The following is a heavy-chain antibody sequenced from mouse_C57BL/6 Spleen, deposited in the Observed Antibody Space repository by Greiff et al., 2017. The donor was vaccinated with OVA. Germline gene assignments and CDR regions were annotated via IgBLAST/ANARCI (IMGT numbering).Heavy chain of an antibody. V-gene: IGHV1-59*01. J-gene: IGHJ2*01. Sequence: QVQLQQPGAELVRPGTSVKLSCKASGYTFTSYWMHWVKQRPGQGLEWIGVIDPSDSYTNYNQKFKGKATLTVDTSSSTAYMQLSSLTSEDSAVYYCARDGSSYDYFDYWGQGTTLTVSS. D-gene: IGHD1-1*01. CDR3: ARDGSSYDYFDY. CDR1: GYTFTSYW. CDR2: IDPSDSYT.